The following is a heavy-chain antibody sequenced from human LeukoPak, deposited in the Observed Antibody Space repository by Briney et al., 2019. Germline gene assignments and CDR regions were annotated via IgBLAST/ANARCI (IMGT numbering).Heavy chain of an antibody. Sequence: ASVKVSCKASGYTFTSYGISWVRQAPGQGLEWMGWISAYNGNTNYAQKLQGRVTMTTDTSTSTAYIELRSLRSDDTAVYYCARVQGDSSSWHFQHWGQGTLVTVSS. CDR1: GYTFTSYG. D-gene: IGHD6-6*01. CDR2: ISAYNGNT. V-gene: IGHV1-18*01. CDR3: ARVQGDSSSWHFQH. J-gene: IGHJ1*01.